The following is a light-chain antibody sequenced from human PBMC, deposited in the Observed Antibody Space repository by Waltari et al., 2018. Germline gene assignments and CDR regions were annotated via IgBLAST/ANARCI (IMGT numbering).Light chain of an antibody. CDR2: AIF. CDR1: QSVSNH. V-gene: IGKV1-39*01. J-gene: IGKJ2*01. CDR3: QQSYSTPPYT. Sequence: DIQMTQSPSSLSASVGDRVTITCRASQSVSNHLNWYQQKPGKAPKLLIYAIFNLQSGVPSRFSGSGSGTDFTLTISCLQPEDFATYYCQQSYSTPPYTFGQGTKLEIK.